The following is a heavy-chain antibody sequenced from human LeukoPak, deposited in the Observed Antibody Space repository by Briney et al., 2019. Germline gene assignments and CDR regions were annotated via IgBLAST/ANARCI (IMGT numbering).Heavy chain of an antibody. CDR3: ARDGEWRGDIVVVPAAPYYYMDV. CDR1: GYTFTGYY. D-gene: IGHD2-2*01. Sequence: ASVKVSCKASGYTFTGYYMHWVRQAPGQGLEWMGWINPNSGGTNYAQKFQGRVTMTRDTSISTAYMELSRLRSDDTAVYYCARDGEWRGDIVVVPAAPYYYMDVWGKGTTVTVSS. J-gene: IGHJ6*03. V-gene: IGHV1-2*02. CDR2: INPNSGGT.